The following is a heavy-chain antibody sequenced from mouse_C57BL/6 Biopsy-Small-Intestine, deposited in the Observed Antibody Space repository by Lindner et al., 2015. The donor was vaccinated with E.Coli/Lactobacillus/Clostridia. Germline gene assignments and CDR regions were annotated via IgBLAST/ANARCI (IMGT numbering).Heavy chain of an antibody. CDR1: GFNIKDDF. CDR2: IDPANGNT. V-gene: IGHV14-3*01. CDR3: ARSDDYDYFAMDY. D-gene: IGHD2-4*01. J-gene: IGHJ4*01. Sequence: VQLQESGAEPVRPGASVKLSCTASGFNIKDDFIHWVKQRPEQGLEWIGRIDPANGNTKYAPKFQDKATITTDTSSNTAYLQLSSLTSEDTAVYYCARSDDYDYFAMDYWGQGTSVTVSS.